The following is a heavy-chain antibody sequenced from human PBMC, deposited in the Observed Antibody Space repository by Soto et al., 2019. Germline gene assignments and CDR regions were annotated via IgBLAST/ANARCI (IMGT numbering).Heavy chain of an antibody. V-gene: IGHV5-51*01. CDR3: ARANVITFGGIIDPSFFDY. J-gene: IGHJ4*02. CDR2: IYPGDSDS. D-gene: IGHD3-16*02. CDR1: GYNFPIYW. Sequence: GESLKISCQGSGYNFPIYWIAWVRQMPGKGLEWMGIIYPGDSDSRYSPSFQGQVTISADKSISTAYLQWSSLKASDTALYYCARANVITFGGIIDPSFFDYWGQGTLVTVSS.